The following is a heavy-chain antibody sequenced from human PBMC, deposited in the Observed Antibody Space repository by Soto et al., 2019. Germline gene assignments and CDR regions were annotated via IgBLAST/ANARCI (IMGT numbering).Heavy chain of an antibody. V-gene: IGHV3-48*03. D-gene: IGHD3-22*01. J-gene: IGHJ4*02. CDR2: ISSSGSTK. CDR1: GSSFISYE. Sequence: PGGSLRLSCEDSGSSFISYEMNWVRQAPGKGLEWLAYISSSGSTKHYADSVKGRFAISRDTAKQSVYLQMNSLRAEDTALCYCSSAPKYYYDRGGSLGWIDYWGQGTQVTVSS. CDR3: SSAPKYYYDRGGSLGWIDY.